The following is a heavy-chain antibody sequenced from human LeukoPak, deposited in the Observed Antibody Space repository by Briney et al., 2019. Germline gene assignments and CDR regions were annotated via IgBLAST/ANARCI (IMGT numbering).Heavy chain of an antibody. Sequence: GASVKVSCKASGYTFTGYHMHWVRQAPGQGLEWMGWINPNSGGTNYAQKFQGRVTMTRDTSITTAYMELSRLRSDDTAVYYCAREEGYCSSTTCSATFDYWGQGTLVTVSS. CDR3: AREEGYCSSTTCSATFDY. V-gene: IGHV1-2*02. D-gene: IGHD2-2*01. J-gene: IGHJ4*02. CDR1: GYTFTGYH. CDR2: INPNSGGT.